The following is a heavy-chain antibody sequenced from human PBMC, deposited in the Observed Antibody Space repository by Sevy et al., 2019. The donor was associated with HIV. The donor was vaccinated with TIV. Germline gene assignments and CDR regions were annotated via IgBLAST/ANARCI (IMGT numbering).Heavy chain of an antibody. D-gene: IGHD2-15*01. CDR1: AFMFSSHG. CDR3: ARDRYCTGNSCYITLDY. CDR2: TWYDGRKQ. V-gene: IGHV3-33*01. Sequence: GGSLRLSCAASAFMFSSHGMHWVRQAPGKGLEWVALTWYDGRKQNYAESVNGRFTISRDNSENTLYLQMNSLRAEDTGVYYCARDRYCTGNSCYITLDYWGLGTLVTVSS. J-gene: IGHJ4*02.